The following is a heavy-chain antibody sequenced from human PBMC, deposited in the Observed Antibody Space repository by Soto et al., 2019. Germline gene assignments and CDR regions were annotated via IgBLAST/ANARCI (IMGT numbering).Heavy chain of an antibody. Sequence: PSETLSLTCTVSGGSISSYYWSWIRQPPGKGLEWIGYIYYSGSTNYNPSLKSRVTISVDTSKNQFSLKLSSVTAADTAVYYCARQERYSSSVNWFDPWGQGTLVTVSS. CDR2: IYYSGST. CDR3: ARQERYSSSVNWFDP. D-gene: IGHD6-6*01. CDR1: GGSISSYY. V-gene: IGHV4-59*08. J-gene: IGHJ5*02.